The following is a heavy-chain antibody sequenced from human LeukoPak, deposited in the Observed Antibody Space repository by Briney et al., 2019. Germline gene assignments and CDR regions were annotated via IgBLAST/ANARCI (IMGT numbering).Heavy chain of an antibody. D-gene: IGHD6-25*01. CDR3: AAIAAAALY. CDR1: GLTFSGYG. CDR2: IRYDESYQ. V-gene: IGHV3-30*02. Sequence: GGSLRLSCAASGLTFSGYGMHWVRQAPGKGLEWVAYIRYDESYQYYVDSVRGRFTISRDNSKNMLFLQMNSLGAEDTAVYYCAAIAAAALYWGQGTQVTVSS. J-gene: IGHJ4*02.